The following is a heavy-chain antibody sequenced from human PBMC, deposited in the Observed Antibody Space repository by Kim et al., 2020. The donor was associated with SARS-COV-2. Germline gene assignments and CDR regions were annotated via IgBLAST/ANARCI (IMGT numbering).Heavy chain of an antibody. CDR1: GGSISSGNW. CDR3: VRVHGY. J-gene: IGHJ4*02. CDR2: ISSGGST. Sequence: SETLSLTCAVPGGSISSGNWWSWVRQPPGKGLEWVGEISSGGSTRYNPSLQSRVTLLTDNSKNQFSRSLTSVTAADTAVYYCVRVHGYWGPGTLVTVSS. V-gene: IGHV4-4*02.